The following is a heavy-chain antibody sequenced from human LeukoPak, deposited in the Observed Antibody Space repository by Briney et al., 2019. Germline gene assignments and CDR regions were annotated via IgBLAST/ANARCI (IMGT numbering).Heavy chain of an antibody. D-gene: IGHD5-12*01. Sequence: PGGSLRLSCAASGFTFSSYAMHWVRQAPGKGLEWVAVISYDGSNKYYADSVKGRFTISRDNSKNTVHLQMNSLRAEDTAVYYCVRDLGYSGYDYFSFLDYWGQGTLVTVSS. CDR2: ISYDGSNK. CDR3: VRDLGYSGYDYFSFLDY. CDR1: GFTFSSYA. J-gene: IGHJ4*02. V-gene: IGHV3-30*04.